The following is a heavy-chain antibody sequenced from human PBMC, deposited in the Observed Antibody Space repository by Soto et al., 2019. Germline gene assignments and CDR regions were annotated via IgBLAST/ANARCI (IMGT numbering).Heavy chain of an antibody. CDR3: ARRVILHTNAFDI. Sequence: ASVKVSCKASGYTFTSYGISWVRQAPGQGLEWMGWISAYNGNTNYAQKFQGRVTMTTDTSTSTASMELRSLRSDDTAVYYCARRVILHTNAFDIWGQGTMVTVSS. J-gene: IGHJ3*02. V-gene: IGHV1-18*01. CDR1: GYTFTSYG. D-gene: IGHD2-21*01. CDR2: ISAYNGNT.